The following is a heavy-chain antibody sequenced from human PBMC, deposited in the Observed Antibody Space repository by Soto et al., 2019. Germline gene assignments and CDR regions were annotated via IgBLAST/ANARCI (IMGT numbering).Heavy chain of an antibody. CDR2: IMPISGSA. J-gene: IGHJ4*02. CDR1: GGTFSRNT. CDR3: ARQFDSDTTGYYYAY. Sequence: SVKVSCKASGGTFSRNTISWVRQAPGQGLEWMGGIMPISGSANYAQKFQGRVTITADENTRTVYMELSRLRSEDTAVYYCARQFDSDTTGYYYAYWGQGTLVTVSS. V-gene: IGHV1-69*13. D-gene: IGHD3-22*01.